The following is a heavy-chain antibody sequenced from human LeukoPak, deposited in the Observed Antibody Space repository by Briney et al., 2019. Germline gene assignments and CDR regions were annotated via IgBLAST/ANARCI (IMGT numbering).Heavy chain of an antibody. CDR3: ASQPRYCSSTSCYWFDP. J-gene: IGHJ5*02. CDR1: GYSFTSYG. Sequence: ASVKVSCKASGYSFTSYGISWVRQAPGQGLEWMGWISAHNGNTKYAQEVQGRVTMTTDTSTSTAYMEMRSLRPDDTAVYYCASQPRYCSSTSCYWFDPWGQGTLVTVSS. CDR2: ISAHNGNT. V-gene: IGHV1-18*01. D-gene: IGHD2-2*01.